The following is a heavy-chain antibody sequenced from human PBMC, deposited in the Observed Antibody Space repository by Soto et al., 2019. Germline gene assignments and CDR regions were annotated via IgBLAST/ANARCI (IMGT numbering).Heavy chain of an antibody. CDR3: ARGVDYYATCGYFRFDS. Sequence: PSETLSLTCNLSGGSFHNFYWLWIRQPPGKGLEWVGHVHYSGSTNYSPSLNSRATISLDTSKSQLSLKLRSMTAADTAMYFCARGVDYYATCGYFRFDSWGQGIPVPVSS. CDR2: VHYSGST. V-gene: IGHV4-59*01. J-gene: IGHJ4*02. CDR1: GGSFHNFY. D-gene: IGHD3-16*01.